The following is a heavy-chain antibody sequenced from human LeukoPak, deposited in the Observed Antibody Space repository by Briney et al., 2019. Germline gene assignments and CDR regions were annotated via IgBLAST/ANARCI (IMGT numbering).Heavy chain of an antibody. D-gene: IGHD4-11*01. Sequence: GGPXRLSCAASGFIFSNYAMSWVRQAPGKGPEWVSGISGGGGGTYYADSVKGRFTISRANSKNTLYLQMKSLRVDDTAVYYCAKSVEHSNYRKFHDWGQGTLVTVSS. CDR2: ISGGGGGT. CDR1: GFIFSNYA. J-gene: IGHJ4*02. V-gene: IGHV3-23*01. CDR3: AKSVEHSNYRKFHD.